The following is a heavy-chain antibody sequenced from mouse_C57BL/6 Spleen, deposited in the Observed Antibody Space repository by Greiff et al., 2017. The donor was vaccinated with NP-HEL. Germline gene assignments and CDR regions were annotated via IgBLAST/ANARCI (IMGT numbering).Heavy chain of an antibody. CDR3: AREIYYYGSSYVSAWFAY. CDR2: IDPSDSET. V-gene: IGHV1-52*01. CDR1: GYTFTSYW. D-gene: IGHD1-1*01. Sequence: QVQLQQPGAELVRPGSSVKLSCKASGYTFTSYWMHWVKQRPIQGLEWIGNIDPSDSETHYNQKFKDKATLTVDKSSSTAYMQLSSLTSEDSAVYYCAREIYYYGSSYVSAWFAYWGQGTLVTVSA. J-gene: IGHJ3*01.